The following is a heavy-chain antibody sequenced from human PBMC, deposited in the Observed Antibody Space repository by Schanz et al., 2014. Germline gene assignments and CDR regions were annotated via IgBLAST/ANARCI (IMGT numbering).Heavy chain of an antibody. D-gene: IGHD3-10*01. CDR1: GFAFSVYG. CDR2: ISSSSSYI. Sequence: AQLMESGGGVVQPGRSLRLSCAASGFAFSVYGMHWVRQAPGKGLEWVSSISSSSSYIYYADSVKGRFTISRDNAKNTLYLQMNSLRAEDTAVYYCARANYRRKINFDYWGQGALVTVSS. J-gene: IGHJ4*02. CDR3: ARANYRRKINFDY. V-gene: IGHV3-21*01.